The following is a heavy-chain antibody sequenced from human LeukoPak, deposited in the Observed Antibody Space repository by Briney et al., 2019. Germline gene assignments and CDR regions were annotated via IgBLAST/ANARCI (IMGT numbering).Heavy chain of an antibody. Sequence: ASVKVSCKASGYTFTSYAMNWVRQASGQGLEWMGWISGYNGHTNYAQKLQGRVTMTTDTSTSTAYMELWSLRSDDTAMYYCARMMTPRLYYDSSGYYYGAFDIWGQGTMVTVSS. CDR2: ISGYNGHT. CDR1: GYTFTSYA. J-gene: IGHJ3*02. CDR3: ARMMTPRLYYDSSGYYYGAFDI. D-gene: IGHD3-22*01. V-gene: IGHV1-18*01.